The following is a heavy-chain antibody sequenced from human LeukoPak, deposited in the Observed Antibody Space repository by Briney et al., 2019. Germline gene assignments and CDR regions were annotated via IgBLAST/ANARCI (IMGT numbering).Heavy chain of an antibody. CDR1: GASMSPYY. CDR2: IYYSGST. Sequence: PSETLSLTCTVSGASMSPYYWSWIRQPPGKGLEWIGYIYYSGSTNYNPSLKSRVTISVDTSKNQFSLKLSSVTAADTAVYYCARGGYYYDSSGYWGAFDIWGQGTMVTVSS. D-gene: IGHD3-22*01. CDR3: ARGGYYYDSSGYWGAFDI. J-gene: IGHJ3*02. V-gene: IGHV4-59*01.